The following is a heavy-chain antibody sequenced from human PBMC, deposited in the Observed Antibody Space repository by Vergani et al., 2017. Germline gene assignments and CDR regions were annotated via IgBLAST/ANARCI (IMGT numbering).Heavy chain of an antibody. CDR3: ARALLWFGSSLGEVFDY. J-gene: IGHJ4*02. CDR2: ISGSGGST. Sequence: EVQLLESGGGLVQPGGSLRLSCAASGFTFSSYAMSWVRPAPGKGLEWVSAISGSGGSTYYAESVKGRFTISRDNSKNTLYLQMNSLRAEDTAVYYCARALLWFGSSLGEVFDYWGQGTLVTVSS. V-gene: IGHV3-23*01. D-gene: IGHD3-10*01. CDR1: GFTFSSYA.